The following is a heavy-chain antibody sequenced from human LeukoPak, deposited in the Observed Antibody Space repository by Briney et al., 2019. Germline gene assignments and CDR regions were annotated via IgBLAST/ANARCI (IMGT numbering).Heavy chain of an antibody. CDR1: GGSFSGYY. CDR2: INHSGST. J-gene: IGHJ4*02. Sequence: PSETLSLTCAVYGGSFSGYYWSWIRQPPGKGLEWIGEINHSGSTNYNPSLKSRVTISVDTSKNQFSLKLSSVTAADTAVYYCARVLLWFGEPRHIDYWGQGTLVTVSS. D-gene: IGHD3-10*01. V-gene: IGHV4-34*01. CDR3: ARVLLWFGEPRHIDY.